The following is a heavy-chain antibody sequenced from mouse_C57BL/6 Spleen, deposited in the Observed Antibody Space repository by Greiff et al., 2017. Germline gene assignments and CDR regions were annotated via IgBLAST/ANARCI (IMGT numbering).Heavy chain of an antibody. CDR3: ARSEGAHYYGTLSSYWYFDV. V-gene: IGHV1-18*01. CDR2: INPNNGGT. J-gene: IGHJ1*03. CDR1: GYTFTDYN. Sequence: EVQLVESGPELVKPGASVKIPCKASGYTFTDYNMDWVKQSHGKSLEWIGDINPNNGGTIYNQKFKGKATLTVDKSSSTAYMELRSLTSEDTAVYYCARSEGAHYYGTLSSYWYFDVWGTGTTVTVSS. D-gene: IGHD1-1*01.